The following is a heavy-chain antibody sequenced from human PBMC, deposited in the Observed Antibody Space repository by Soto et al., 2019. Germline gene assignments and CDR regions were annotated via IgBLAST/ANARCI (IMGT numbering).Heavy chain of an antibody. CDR1: GGSISSYF. CDR2: IYYTGST. J-gene: IGHJ2*01. CDR3: ANFNWYFDL. Sequence: QVQLQESGPGLVKPSETLSITCTVSGGSISSYFWSWIRQPPGKGLEWIGYIYYTGSTNYNPCLKSRVTISVDTSKNQFSLQLSSVTAADTAVYYCANFNWYFDLWGRGTLVTVSS. V-gene: IGHV4-59*01.